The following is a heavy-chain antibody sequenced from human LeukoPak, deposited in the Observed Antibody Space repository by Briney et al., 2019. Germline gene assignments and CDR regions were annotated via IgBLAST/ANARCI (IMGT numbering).Heavy chain of an antibody. CDR1: GFTVSSNY. CDR3: AKETGGYFDY. Sequence: GGSLRLSCAASGFTVSSNYMSGVREAPGKGLEGVSVLYSRCSTYYADSVKGRFTISRDNSKNTLYLQMNSLRAEDTVVYYCAKETGGYFDYWGQGTLVTVSS. J-gene: IGHJ4*02. V-gene: IGHV3-53*01. CDR2: LYSRCST. D-gene: IGHD2-15*01.